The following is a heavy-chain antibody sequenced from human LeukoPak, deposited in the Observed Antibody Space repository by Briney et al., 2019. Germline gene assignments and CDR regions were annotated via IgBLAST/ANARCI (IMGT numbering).Heavy chain of an antibody. CDR2: ISSSSSYI. CDR1: GFTFSSYS. V-gene: IGHV3-21*01. Sequence: GGSLRLSCAASGFTFSSYSMNWVRQAPGKGLEWVSSISSSSSYIYYADSVKGRFTISRDNAKNSLYLQMNSLRAEDTAVYYCARDLPATASYTFDYWGQGTLVTVSS. J-gene: IGHJ4*02. CDR3: ARDLPATASYTFDY. D-gene: IGHD2-21*02.